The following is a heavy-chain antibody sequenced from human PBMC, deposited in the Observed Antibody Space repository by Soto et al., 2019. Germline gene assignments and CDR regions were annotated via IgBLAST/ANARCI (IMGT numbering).Heavy chain of an antibody. CDR3: AKDLIWNFDYYGMDV. J-gene: IGHJ6*02. V-gene: IGHV3-30*18. CDR1: GFTFSRYG. CDR2: ISYDGSNK. Sequence: QVQLVESGGGVVQPGRSLRLSCVDSGFTFSRYGMHWVRQAPGKGLEWVAVISYDGSNKYYADSVKGRFTISRDNFKNTLYLQMNSLRVEDTALYYCAKDLIWNFDYYGMDVWGQGTTVTVSS. D-gene: IGHD1-7*01.